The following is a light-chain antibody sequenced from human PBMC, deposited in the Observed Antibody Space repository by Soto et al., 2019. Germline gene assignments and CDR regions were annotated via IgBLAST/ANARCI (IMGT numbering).Light chain of an antibody. Sequence: EIVLTQSPGTLSLSPGESATLSCRASQSVSSNYLAWYQQKPGQAPRLLIYGASSRATGIPDRFSGSGSGTDFTLTISRLEPEDFAVYYCQQYISSPRTFGQGTKVDIK. CDR1: QSVSSNY. CDR3: QQYISSPRT. CDR2: GAS. V-gene: IGKV3-20*01. J-gene: IGKJ1*01.